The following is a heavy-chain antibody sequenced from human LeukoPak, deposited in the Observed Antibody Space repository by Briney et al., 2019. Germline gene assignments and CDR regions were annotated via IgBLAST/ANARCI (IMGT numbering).Heavy chain of an antibody. V-gene: IGHV1-18*01. CDR1: GYTFTSYG. CDR2: ISAYNGNT. Sequence: ASVKVSCKASGYTFTSYGISWVRQAPGQGLEWMGRISAYNGNTNYAQKLQGRVTMTTDTSTSTAYMELRSLRSDDTAVYYCARVGIGSWDNWFDPWGQGTLVTVSS. J-gene: IGHJ5*02. CDR3: ARVGIGSWDNWFDP. D-gene: IGHD6-13*01.